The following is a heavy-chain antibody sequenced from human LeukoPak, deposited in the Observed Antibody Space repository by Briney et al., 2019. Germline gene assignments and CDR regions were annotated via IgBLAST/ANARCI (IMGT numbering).Heavy chain of an antibody. V-gene: IGHV4-59*08. CDR3: ARHFGSTQDYFDF. CDR1: GGSISGYY. Sequence: SETLSLTCTVSGGSISGYYWTWIRQPPGKGLDWVANIYNSGTSNYNPSLRSRLTISVDTPKNQVSLRLTSVTAADTAIYYCARHFGSTQDYFDFWGQGILVTVSS. D-gene: IGHD3-16*01. J-gene: IGHJ4*02. CDR2: IYNSGTS.